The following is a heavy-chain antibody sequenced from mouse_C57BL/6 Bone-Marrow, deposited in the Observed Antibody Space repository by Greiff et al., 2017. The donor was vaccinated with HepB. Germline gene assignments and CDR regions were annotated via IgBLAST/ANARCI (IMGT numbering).Heavy chain of an antibody. CDR1: GYTFTDYY. J-gene: IGHJ4*01. CDR2: INPNNGGT. D-gene: IGHD1-1*01. V-gene: IGHV1-26*01. CDR3: ARDNYYGSSDYYAMDY. Sequence: VQLQQSGPELVKPGASVKISCKASGYTFTDYYMNWVKQSHGKSLEWIGDINPNNGGTSYNQKFKGKATLTVDKSSSTAYMELRSLTSEDSAVYYCARDNYYGSSDYYAMDYWGQGTSVTVSS.